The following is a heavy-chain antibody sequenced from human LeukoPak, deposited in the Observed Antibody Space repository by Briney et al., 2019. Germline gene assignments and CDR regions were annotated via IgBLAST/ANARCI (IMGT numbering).Heavy chain of an antibody. V-gene: IGHV1-18*01. CDR1: GYTFTSYG. CDR3: ARARLRFGELSWYWFDP. D-gene: IGHD3-10*01. CDR2: ISAYNGNT. Sequence: ASVTVSFKASGYTFTSYGISWVRQAPGQGLEWMGWISAYNGNTNYAQKLQGRVTMTTDTSTSTAYMELRSLRSDDTAVYYCARARLRFGELSWYWFDPWGQGTLVTVPS. J-gene: IGHJ5*02.